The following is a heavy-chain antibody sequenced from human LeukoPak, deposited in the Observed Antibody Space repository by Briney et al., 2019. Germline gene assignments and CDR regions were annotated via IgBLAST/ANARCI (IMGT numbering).Heavy chain of an antibody. Sequence: GGSLRLSCAASGFTFSSYAMHWVRQAPGKGLEWVAVISYDGSKKEYADSLKGRFTISRDDSKNTLYLQMNSLRDEDTAVYYCVRDFHFQLGIHWFFDLWGRGTLVTVSS. D-gene: IGHD7-27*01. CDR3: VRDFHFQLGIHWFFDL. CDR1: GFTFSSYA. J-gene: IGHJ2*01. V-gene: IGHV3-33*01. CDR2: ISYDGSKK.